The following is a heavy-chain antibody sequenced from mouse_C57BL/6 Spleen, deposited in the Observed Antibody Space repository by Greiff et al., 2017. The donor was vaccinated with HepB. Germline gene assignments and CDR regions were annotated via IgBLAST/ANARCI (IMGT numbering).Heavy chain of an antibody. V-gene: IGHV1-82*01. CDR2: IYPGDGDT. J-gene: IGHJ4*01. D-gene: IGHD2-5*01. Sequence: QVHLKQSGPELVKPGASVKISCKASGYAFSSSWMNWVKQRPGKGLEWIGRIYPGDGDTNYNGKFKGKATLTADKSSSTAYMQLSSLTSEDSAVYFCARRGYYSNYDYYAMDYWGQGTSVTVSS. CDR1: GYAFSSSW. CDR3: ARRGYYSNYDYYAMDY.